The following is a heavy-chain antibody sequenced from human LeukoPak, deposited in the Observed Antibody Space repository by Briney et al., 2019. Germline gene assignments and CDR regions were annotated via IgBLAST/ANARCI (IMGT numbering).Heavy chain of an antibody. V-gene: IGHV5-51*01. D-gene: IGHD3-10*01. CDR3: ARHHSDYYGSGSRQGFDP. CDR1: GYSFTSYW. CDR2: IYPGDSDT. Sequence: GESLKISCKGSGYSFTSYWIGWVRQMPGKGLEWMGIIYPGDSDTRYSPSFQGQVIISADKSISTAYLQWSSLKASDTAMYYCARHHSDYYGSGSRQGFDPWGQGTLVTVSS. J-gene: IGHJ5*02.